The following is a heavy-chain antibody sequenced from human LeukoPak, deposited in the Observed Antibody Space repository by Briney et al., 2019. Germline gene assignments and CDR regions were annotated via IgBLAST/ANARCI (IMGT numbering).Heavy chain of an antibody. D-gene: IGHD6-19*01. V-gene: IGHV1-2*02. CDR2: ISPNSGGT. J-gene: IGHJ4*02. CDR1: GYTFTGYY. CDR3: ARVRQWLANFDY. Sequence: EASVKVSCKASGYTFTGYYMHWVRQAPGQGLEWMGWISPNSGGTNYAQKFQGRVTMTRDTSISTAYMELSRLRSDDTAVYYCARVRQWLANFDYWGQGTLVTVSS.